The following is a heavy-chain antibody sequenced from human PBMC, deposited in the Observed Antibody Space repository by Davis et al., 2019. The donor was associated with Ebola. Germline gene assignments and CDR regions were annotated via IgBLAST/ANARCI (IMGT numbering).Heavy chain of an antibody. J-gene: IGHJ5*02. CDR3: ARDGGGVVVNWFDP. CDR2: IHAGNGNT. CDR1: GYTFTSYA. V-gene: IGHV1-3*01. Sequence: ASVKVSCKASGYTFTSYAMHWVRQPPGQRLEWMGWIHAGNGNTKYSQKFQGRVTITRDTSASTAYMELSSLRSEDTAVYYCARDGGGVVVNWFDPWGQGTLVTVSS. D-gene: IGHD2-15*01.